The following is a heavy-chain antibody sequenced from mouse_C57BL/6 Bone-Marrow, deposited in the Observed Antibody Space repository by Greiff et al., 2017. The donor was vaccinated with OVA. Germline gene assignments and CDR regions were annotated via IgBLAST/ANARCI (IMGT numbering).Heavy chain of an antibody. CDR1: GSTFTSYW. Sequence: QVQLQQPGAELVKPVASVKLSCTASGSTFTSYWLQWVKQRPGQGLAWIGEIDPSDSYTNYNQKFKGKATLTVDTSSSTAYMQLSSLTSEDSAVYYCARKDYYYGDYWGQGTTLTVSS. D-gene: IGHD1-1*01. CDR2: IDPSDSYT. CDR3: ARKDYYYGDY. J-gene: IGHJ2*01. V-gene: IGHV1-50*01.